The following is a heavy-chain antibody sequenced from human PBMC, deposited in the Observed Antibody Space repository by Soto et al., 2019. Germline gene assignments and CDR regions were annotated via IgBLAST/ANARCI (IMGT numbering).Heavy chain of an antibody. J-gene: IGHJ6*02. CDR1: GGSIGSGDYY. D-gene: IGHD3-10*01. CDR2: IYYSGST. CDR3: ARDQTNMLWFGENYYYGMDV. V-gene: IGHV4-30-4*02. Sequence: SDTLSLTCTVSGGSIGSGDYYWSWIRQPPGKGLEWIGYIYYSGSTYYNPSLKSRVTISVDTSKNQFSLKLSSVTAADTAVYYCARDQTNMLWFGENYYYGMDVWGQGTTVTVSS.